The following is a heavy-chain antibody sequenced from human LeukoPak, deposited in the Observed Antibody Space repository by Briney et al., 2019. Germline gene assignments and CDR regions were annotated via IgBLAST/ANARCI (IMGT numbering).Heavy chain of an antibody. Sequence: SETLSLTCAVYGGSFSGYYWSWIRQPPGKGLEWIGEINHSGSTNYNPSLKSRVTISVDTSKNQFSLKLSSVTAADTAVYYCAPLGVGYFDLWGRGTLVTVSS. V-gene: IGHV4-34*01. CDR1: GGSFSGYY. J-gene: IGHJ2*01. D-gene: IGHD6-25*01. CDR2: INHSGST. CDR3: APLGVGYFDL.